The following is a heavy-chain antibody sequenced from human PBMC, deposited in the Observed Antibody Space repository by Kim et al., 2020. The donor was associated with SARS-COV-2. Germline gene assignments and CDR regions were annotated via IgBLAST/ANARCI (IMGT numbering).Heavy chain of an antibody. J-gene: IGHJ6*02. CDR1: GDSVSSNSAA. CDR2: TYYRSKWYN. V-gene: IGHV6-1*01. Sequence: SQTLSLTCAISGDSVSSNSAAWNWIRQSPSRGLEWLGRTYYRSKWYNDYAVSVKSRITINPDTSKNQFSLQLNSVTPEDTAVYYCARDRWGDSSSSQFLRYYYYYGMDVWGQGTTVTVSS. D-gene: IGHD6-6*01. CDR3: ARDRWGDSSSSQFLRYYYYYGMDV.